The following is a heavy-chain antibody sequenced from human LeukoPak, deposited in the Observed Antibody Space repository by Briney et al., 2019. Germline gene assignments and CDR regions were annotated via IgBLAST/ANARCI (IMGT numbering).Heavy chain of an antibody. CDR1: GYTFTDYY. V-gene: IGHV1-2*02. J-gene: IGHJ5*02. D-gene: IGHD6-19*01. CDR3: ARGEQWLVFEDPKNWFDP. CDR2: ITPNTGGT. Sequence: ASVKVSCKASGYTFTDYYIHWVRQAPGQGLEWMGWITPNTGGTNHAQTFQGRVTMTRDTSITTVYMELRRLRSDDTAVYYCARGEQWLVFEDPKNWFDPWGQGTLVTVSS.